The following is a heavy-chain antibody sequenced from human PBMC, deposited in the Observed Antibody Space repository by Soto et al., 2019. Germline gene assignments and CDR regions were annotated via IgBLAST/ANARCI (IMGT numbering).Heavy chain of an antibody. CDR2: LSYDGADK. CDR1: GFNFRSYA. Sequence: LRLSCEASGFNFRSYAMHWVRQAPGKGLEWVAVLSYDGADKYYADSVKGRFTVSRDNSKNTLSLQMNNLIAADTAVYYCAKSPGGVATMDPIEYWGQGTRVTV. CDR3: AKSPGGVATMDPIEY. D-gene: IGHD5-12*01. J-gene: IGHJ4*02. V-gene: IGHV3-30-3*01.